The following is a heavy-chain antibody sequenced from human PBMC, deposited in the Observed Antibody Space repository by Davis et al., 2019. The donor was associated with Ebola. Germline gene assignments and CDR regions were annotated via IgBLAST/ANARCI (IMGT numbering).Heavy chain of an antibody. CDR1: GDSVSSKSAA. CDR2: TYYRSKWYN. D-gene: IGHD6-13*01. Sequence: SQTLSLTCGISGDSVSSKSAAWSWIRQSPSRGLEWLGRTYYRSKWYNDYAVSVKSRITINPDTSKNQFSLQLNSVTPEDTAVYYCARTLAYSSSWADYWGQGTLVTVSS. J-gene: IGHJ4*02. CDR3: ARTLAYSSSWADY. V-gene: IGHV6-1*01.